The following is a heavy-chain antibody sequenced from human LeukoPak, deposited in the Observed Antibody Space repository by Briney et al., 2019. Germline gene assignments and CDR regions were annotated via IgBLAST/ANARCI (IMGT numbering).Heavy chain of an antibody. J-gene: IGHJ5*02. CDR1: GXTFSNYA. Sequence: QPGRSLRLSCAASGXTFSNYAMHWVRQAPGKGLEWVAFMSFDGSDKYYADSVKGRFTISRDNSKNTLYLQMNSLRFEDTAVYYCARDQPGTYTLSSTWGQGTLVTVSS. CDR2: MSFDGSDK. D-gene: IGHD6-19*01. V-gene: IGHV3-30-3*01. CDR3: ARDQPGTYTLSST.